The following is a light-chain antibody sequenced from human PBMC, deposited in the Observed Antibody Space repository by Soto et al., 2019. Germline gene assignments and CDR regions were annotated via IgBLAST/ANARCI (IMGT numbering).Light chain of an antibody. Sequence: EIVLTQSPGTLSLSPGERATLSCRASQSVSSSYLAWYQQKPGQAPRLLIYGASSRTTGIPDRFSGSGSGTDFTLTISRLEPEDFAVYYCQQYGSSPVTFAQGTKLEIK. V-gene: IGKV3-20*01. CDR2: GAS. J-gene: IGKJ2*01. CDR1: QSVSSSY. CDR3: QQYGSSPVT.